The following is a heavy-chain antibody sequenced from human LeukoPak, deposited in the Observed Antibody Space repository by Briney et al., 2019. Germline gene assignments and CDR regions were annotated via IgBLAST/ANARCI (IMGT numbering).Heavy chain of an antibody. CDR2: IYYSGST. CDR3: ARVRRDGYNSPDY. Sequence: PSETLSLTCTVSGGSISSYYWSWIRQPPGKGLECIGYIYYSGSTYYNPSLKSRVTISVDTSKNQFSLKLSSVTAADTAVYYCARVRRDGYNSPDYWGQGTLVTVSS. J-gene: IGHJ4*02. CDR1: GGSISSYY. D-gene: IGHD5-24*01. V-gene: IGHV4-59*01.